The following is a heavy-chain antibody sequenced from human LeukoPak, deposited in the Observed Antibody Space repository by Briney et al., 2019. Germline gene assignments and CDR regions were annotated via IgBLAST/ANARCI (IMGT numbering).Heavy chain of an antibody. D-gene: IGHD2-21*02. CDR2: INPSGGST. CDR1: GYTFTSYY. Sequence: ASVKVSCKASGYTFTSYYMHWVRQAPGQGLEWMGIINPSGGSTSYAQKFQGRVTMTRDMSTSTVYMELSSLRSEDTAVYYCARSSIAGDLPYNWFDPWGQGTLVTVSS. J-gene: IGHJ5*02. CDR3: ARSSIAGDLPYNWFDP. V-gene: IGHV1-46*01.